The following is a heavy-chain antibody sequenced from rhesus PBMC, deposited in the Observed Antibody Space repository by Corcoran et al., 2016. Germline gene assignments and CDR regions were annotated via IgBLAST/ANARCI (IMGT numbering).Heavy chain of an antibody. CDR3: ARFTVVSATSSNFDY. Sequence: EVQLVESGGGLAKPGGSPRLSCAASGFTFSDYYMDWVRQAPGKALAWVSRISNGGGSTWYAVSGKGRFTISRENAKNTVYFQMNSLRAEDTAVDYCARFTVVSATSSNFDYWGQGVLVTVSS. D-gene: IGHD2-8*01. CDR1: GFTFSDYY. CDR2: ISNGGGST. J-gene: IGHJ4*01. V-gene: IGHV3-178*01.